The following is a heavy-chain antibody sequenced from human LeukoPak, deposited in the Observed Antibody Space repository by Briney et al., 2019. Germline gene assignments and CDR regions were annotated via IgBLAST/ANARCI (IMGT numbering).Heavy chain of an antibody. D-gene: IGHD3-22*01. CDR3: ARAHSSGSRSAFDI. CDR2: IIPVIPIP. CDR1: GDTLRSNA. V-gene: IGHV1-69*04. J-gene: IGHJ3*02. Sequence: VASVKVSCKSSGDTLRSNAINWVRQAPGQGLEWMGRIIPVIPIPDYAQKFQGRVTITADRSTSTAFMELTSLRSEDTAVYYCARAHSSGSRSAFDIWGQGTMVTVSS.